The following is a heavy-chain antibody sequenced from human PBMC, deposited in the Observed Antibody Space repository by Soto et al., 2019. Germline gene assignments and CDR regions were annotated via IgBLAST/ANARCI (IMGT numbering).Heavy chain of an antibody. D-gene: IGHD3-22*01. V-gene: IGHV3-23*01. CDR1: GFTFSSYA. Sequence: EVQILESGGGLVQPGGSRRLSCAASGFTFSSYAMYWVRQVPGKGLAWVSGISDSGTGTYYADSVKGRFTISRDNSKNTVYLQMKSLRAEDTAVYYCAKDHTVVIRDAFDIWGQGTMVNVSS. CDR3: AKDHTVVIRDAFDI. CDR2: ISDSGTGT. J-gene: IGHJ3*02.